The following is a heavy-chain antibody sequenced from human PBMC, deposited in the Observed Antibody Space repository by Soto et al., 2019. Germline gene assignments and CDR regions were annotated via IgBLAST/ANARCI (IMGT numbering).Heavy chain of an antibody. V-gene: IGHV4-59*01. D-gene: IGHD2-21*02. CDR2: MYNTGST. J-gene: IGHJ6*02. CDR1: GVSISGYY. CDR3: ARDLWGYCGTDCYPLDV. Sequence: PSETLSLTCTVSGVSISGYYWSWIRQPPGKGLEWIGYMYNTGSTVYNPSFKSRVTISVDTSKNQFSLKLNSVTAADTAVYYCARDLWGYCGTDCYPLDVWGQGTTVT.